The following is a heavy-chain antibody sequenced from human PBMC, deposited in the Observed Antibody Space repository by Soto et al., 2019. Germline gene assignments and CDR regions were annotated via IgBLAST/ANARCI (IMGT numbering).Heavy chain of an antibody. D-gene: IGHD2-21*01. CDR3: AKDSVRISYSAL. V-gene: IGHV3-23*01. CDR1: GFTFSTSS. J-gene: IGHJ4*02. CDR2: ISNTGRTT. Sequence: EVQLLESGGGLIQPGGSLRLSCAASGFTFSTSSMSWVRQPPGKGLEWVSVISNTGRTTYYADSVNGRFTIYRDNSKNTLYLHLNTLRAEDTAVYYCAKDSVRISYSALWGQGTLVTVSS.